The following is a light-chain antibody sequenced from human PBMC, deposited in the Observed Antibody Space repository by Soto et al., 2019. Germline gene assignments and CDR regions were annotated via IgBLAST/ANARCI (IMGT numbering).Light chain of an antibody. Sequence: EIVMTQSPATLSVSPGERATLSCRASQSVSTNFAWYQQKPAQAPSLLIFGASTRAAGIPARFSGSGSGTEFILTISSLQAEDFAVYYCQQHNTWPPITFGPGTRLDIK. V-gene: IGKV3-15*01. J-gene: IGKJ5*01. CDR2: GAS. CDR1: QSVSTN. CDR3: QQHNTWPPIT.